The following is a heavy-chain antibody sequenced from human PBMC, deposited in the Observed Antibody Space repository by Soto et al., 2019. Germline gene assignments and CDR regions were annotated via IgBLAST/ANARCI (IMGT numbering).Heavy chain of an antibody. J-gene: IGHJ4*02. CDR1: GFSLSTSGVG. V-gene: IGHV2-5*02. CDR2: IYWDDDK. D-gene: IGHD6-19*01. CDR3: AHIVHSGWYLSVLYYFDY. Sequence: SGPTLVNPTQTLTLTCTFSGFSLSTSGVGVGWIRQPPGKALEWLALIYWDDDKRYSPSLKSRLTITKDTSKNQVVLTMTNMDPVDTATYYCAHIVHSGWYLSVLYYFDYWGQGTLVTVSS.